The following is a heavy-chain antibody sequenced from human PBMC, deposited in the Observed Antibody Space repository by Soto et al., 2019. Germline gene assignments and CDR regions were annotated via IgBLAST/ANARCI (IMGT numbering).Heavy chain of an antibody. V-gene: IGHV1-18*01. Sequence: ASVKVSCKASGYTFSSIGISWVRQAPGQGLEWMGWISPYKGNTHYAQGLQGRVTMTTDTSTSTAYMELRSLRSDDTAVYYCARDLDASATYYTDYWGPVTMLTVYS. CDR1: GYTFSSIG. CDR3: ARDLDASATYYTDY. J-gene: IGHJ4*02. D-gene: IGHD3-10*01. CDR2: ISPYKGNT.